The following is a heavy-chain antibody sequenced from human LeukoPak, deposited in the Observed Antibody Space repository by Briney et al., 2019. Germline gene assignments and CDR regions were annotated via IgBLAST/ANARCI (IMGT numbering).Heavy chain of an antibody. J-gene: IGHJ4*02. CDR1: GGSVNSGGHY. CDR3: ARGNLYYYDSSGYYFKFDY. V-gene: IGHV4-34*01. D-gene: IGHD3-22*01. CDR2: INHSGST. Sequence: SETLSLTCTVSGGSVNSGGHYWSWIRQPPGKGLEWIGEINHSGSTNYNPSLRSRVTISVDTSKNQFSLKLSSVTAADTAVYYCARGNLYYYDSSGYYFKFDYWGQGTLVTVSS.